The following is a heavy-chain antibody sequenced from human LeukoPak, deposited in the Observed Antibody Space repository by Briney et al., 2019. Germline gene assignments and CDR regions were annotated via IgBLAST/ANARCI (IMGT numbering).Heavy chain of an antibody. Sequence: GGSLRLSCAASGFTVSSNYMSWVRQAPGKGPEWVSVIYSGGSTYYADSVKGRFTISRDNSKNTLYLQMNSLRAEDTAVYYCARGGSIPEIAVAGRGDYWGQGTLVTVSS. CDR2: IYSGGST. D-gene: IGHD6-19*01. CDR1: GFTVSSNY. J-gene: IGHJ4*02. V-gene: IGHV3-66*01. CDR3: ARGGSIPEIAVAGRGDY.